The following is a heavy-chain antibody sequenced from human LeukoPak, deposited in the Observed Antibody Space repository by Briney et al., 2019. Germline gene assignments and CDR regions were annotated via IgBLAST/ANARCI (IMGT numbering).Heavy chain of an antibody. D-gene: IGHD5-12*01. Sequence: GGSLRLSCAASGFTFSSYSMNWVRQAPGKGLEWVSSISSSSSYIYYADSVKGRFTISRDNAKNSLYLQMNSLRAEDTAVYYCARDLRGNDAFDIWGQGTMVTVSS. V-gene: IGHV3-21*01. CDR3: ARDLRGNDAFDI. J-gene: IGHJ3*02. CDR2: ISSSSSYI. CDR1: GFTFSSYS.